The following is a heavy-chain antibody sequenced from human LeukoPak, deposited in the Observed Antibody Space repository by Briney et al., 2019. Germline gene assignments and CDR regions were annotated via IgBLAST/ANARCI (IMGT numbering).Heavy chain of an antibody. V-gene: IGHV1-18*01. D-gene: IGHD4-17*01. J-gene: IGHJ3*02. CDR1: GYTFTNHG. CDR2: ISVYTGNK. Sequence: ASVKVSCKASGYTFTNHGISWVRQAPGHGLEWMGWISVYTGNKKYAQKLQGRVTMTTDTSTSTAYMELRSLRSDDTAVYYCARDGNGEEKGFSDSGDYKFPATESFDIWGQGTMVTVSS. CDR3: ARDGNGEEKGFSDSGDYKFPATESFDI.